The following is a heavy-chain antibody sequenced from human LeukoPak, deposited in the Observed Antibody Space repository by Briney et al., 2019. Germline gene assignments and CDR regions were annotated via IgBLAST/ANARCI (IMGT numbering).Heavy chain of an antibody. D-gene: IGHD2-21*02. V-gene: IGHV1-8*01. CDR1: GYTFTSYD. CDR2: MNPNSGNT. Sequence: GASVKVSCKASGYTFTSYDINWVRQATGQGLEWMGWMNPNSGNTGYAQKFQGRVTITRDTSASTAYMELSSLRSEDTAVYYCARNLYCGGDCYSVGMDVWGQGTTVTVSS. CDR3: ARNLYCGGDCYSVGMDV. J-gene: IGHJ6*02.